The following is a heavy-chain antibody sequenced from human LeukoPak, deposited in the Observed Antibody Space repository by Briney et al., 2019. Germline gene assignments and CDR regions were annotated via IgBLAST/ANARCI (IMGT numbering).Heavy chain of an antibody. CDR1: GFTFSRYW. Sequence: GGSLRLSCAASGFTFSRYWMSWVRQSPGKGLEWVANINQDGGGKYYVDSVKGRFTISRDNAKNSLYLQMNSLTAEDTAIYYCARHEENPGFSSQWGQGTLVTVSS. D-gene: IGHD6-19*01. J-gene: IGHJ4*02. CDR3: ARHEENPGFSSQ. CDR2: INQDGGGK. V-gene: IGHV3-7*01.